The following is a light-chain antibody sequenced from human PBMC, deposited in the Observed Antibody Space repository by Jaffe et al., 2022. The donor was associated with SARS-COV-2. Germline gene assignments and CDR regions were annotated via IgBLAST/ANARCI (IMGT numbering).Light chain of an antibody. CDR1: QSLFDSSHNKNY. CDR3: QQYESFPLT. Sequence: DIVMTQSPDSLPVSLGGRATIHCKSSQSLFDSSHNKNYLAWFQQKAGQSPKLLIYWASTRESGVPDRFSGSGSGTDFTLTISSLQAEDVAVYYCQQYESFPLTFGQGTKLDLK. CDR2: WAS. V-gene: IGKV4-1*01. J-gene: IGKJ2*01.